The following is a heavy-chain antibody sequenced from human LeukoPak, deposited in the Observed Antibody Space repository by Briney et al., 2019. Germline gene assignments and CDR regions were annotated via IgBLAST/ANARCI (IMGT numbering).Heavy chain of an antibody. D-gene: IGHD3-10*01. V-gene: IGHV4-59*08. CDR2: SFYHGTT. CDR1: GGSLTGYY. CDR3: ARLQPHGSSDY. J-gene: IGHJ4*02. Sequence: SETLSLTCTVSGGSLTGYYWNWIRQFPGKGLEWIGYSFYHGTTKYNPSLNSRVTISVDRSKNQFSLKLDSVTAADTAVYYCARLQPHGSSDYWGQGALVTVSS.